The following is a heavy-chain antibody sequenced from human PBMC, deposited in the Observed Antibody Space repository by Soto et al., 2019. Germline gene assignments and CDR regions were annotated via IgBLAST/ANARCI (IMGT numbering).Heavy chain of an antibody. CDR3: ARVIRLGELSLYGGLELPNWFDP. CDR2: IIPIFGTA. V-gene: IGHV1-69*01. CDR1: GGTFSSYA. D-gene: IGHD3-16*02. J-gene: IGHJ5*02. Sequence: QVQLVQSGAEVKKPGSSVKVSCKASGGTFSSYAISWVRQAPGQGLEWMGGIIPIFGTANYAQKFQGRVTITADESTSTAYMELSSLRSEDTAVYYCARVIRLGELSLYGGLELPNWFDPWRQGTLVTVSS.